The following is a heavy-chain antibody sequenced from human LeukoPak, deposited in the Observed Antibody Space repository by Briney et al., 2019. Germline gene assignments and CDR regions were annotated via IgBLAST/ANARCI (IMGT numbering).Heavy chain of an antibody. CDR2: IYYSGST. D-gene: IGHD2-2*01. Sequence: PSETLSLTCTVSGGSISSYYWSWIRQPPGKGLEWIGYIYYSGSTNYNPSLKSRVTISVDTSKNQFSLKLSSVTAADTAVYYCASWRSGTSGLTYFDYWGQGTLVTVSS. J-gene: IGHJ4*02. CDR3: ASWRSGTSGLTYFDY. V-gene: IGHV4-59*01. CDR1: GGSISSYY.